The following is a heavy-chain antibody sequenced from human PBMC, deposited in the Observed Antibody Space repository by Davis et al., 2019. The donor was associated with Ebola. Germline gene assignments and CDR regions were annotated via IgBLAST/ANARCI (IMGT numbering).Heavy chain of an antibody. Sequence: AASVKVSCKASGYTFTSYGITWVRQARGQGLEWMGWISAYNGNTNYAQKLQGRVTMTTDTSTSTAYMELRSLRSDDTAVYYCARDEGDFRELYFYALDVWGQGTTVTVSS. D-gene: IGHD2-21*01. CDR1: GYTFTSYG. CDR3: ARDEGDFRELYFYALDV. V-gene: IGHV1-18*01. CDR2: ISAYNGNT. J-gene: IGHJ6*01.